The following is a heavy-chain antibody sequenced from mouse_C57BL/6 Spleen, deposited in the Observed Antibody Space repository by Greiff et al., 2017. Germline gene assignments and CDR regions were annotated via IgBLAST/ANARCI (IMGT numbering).Heavy chain of an antibody. CDR2: IDPNSGGT. J-gene: IGHJ4*01. CDR3: ARLPAGDAMDY. Sequence: VQVVESGAELVKPGASVKLSCQASGYTFTSYWMHWVKQRPGRGLEWIGRIDPNSGGTKYNEKFKRKATLTVDKPSSTAYMQLSSLTSEDSAVDYCARLPAGDAMDYWGQGTSVTVSS. CDR1: GYTFTSYW. V-gene: IGHV1-72*01.